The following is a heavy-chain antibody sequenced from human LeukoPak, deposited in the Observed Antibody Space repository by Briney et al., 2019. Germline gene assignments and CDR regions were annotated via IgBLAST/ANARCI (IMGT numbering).Heavy chain of an antibody. CDR2: ISYDGSNK. V-gene: IGHV3-30-3*01. CDR1: GFTFSSCA. Sequence: GGSLRLSCAASGFTFSSCAMHWVRQAPGKGLEWVAVISYDGSNKYYADSVKGRFTISRDNSKNTLYLQMNSLRAEDTAVYYCARDRDYYFDYWGQGTLVTVSS. CDR3: ARDRDYYFDY. J-gene: IGHJ4*02.